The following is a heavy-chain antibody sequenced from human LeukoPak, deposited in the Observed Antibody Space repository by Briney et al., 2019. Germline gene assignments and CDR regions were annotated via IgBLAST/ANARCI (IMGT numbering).Heavy chain of an antibody. CDR1: GFTFSSYA. CDR3: AKAPYCSSTSCYDNWFDP. Sequence: PGGSLRLSCAASGFTFSSYAMSWVRQAPGKGLEWVSAISGSGGSTYYADSVKGRFTISRDNSKNTLYLQMNSLRAEDTAVYYCAKAPYCSSTSCYDNWFDPWGQGTLVTVS. J-gene: IGHJ5*02. D-gene: IGHD2-2*01. CDR2: ISGSGGST. V-gene: IGHV3-23*01.